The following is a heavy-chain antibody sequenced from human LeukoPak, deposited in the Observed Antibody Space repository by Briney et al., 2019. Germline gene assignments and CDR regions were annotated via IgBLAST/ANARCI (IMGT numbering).Heavy chain of an antibody. CDR2: ITGSGST. CDR1: GFTFSNLA. D-gene: IGHD6-13*01. CDR3: AKDLGGQQPH. J-gene: IGHJ4*02. V-gene: IGHV3-23*01. Sequence: GGSLRLSCAASGFTFSNLAMSWVRQAPGKGLEGGSGITGSGSTYYADSVKGRFPISRDNSKNTLFLQMNSLRAEDTAIYYCAKDLGGQQPHWGQGTLVTVSS.